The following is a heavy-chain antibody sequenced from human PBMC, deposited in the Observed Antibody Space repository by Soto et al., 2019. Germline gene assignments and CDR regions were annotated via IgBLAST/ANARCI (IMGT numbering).Heavy chain of an antibody. D-gene: IGHD4-17*01. CDR2: FDPEDGET. CDR3: ATGATVTTHYYFHGMDV. Sequence: QVQLVQSGAEVKKPGASVKVSCTVSGYTLTDLSILWVRQSPGKGREWMGGFDPEDGETIYAQKFQGRVTMTEDTSTDTAYMELSSLRSEDTAVYYCATGATVTTHYYFHGMDVWGQGTTVTVSS. J-gene: IGHJ6*02. CDR1: GYTLTDLS. V-gene: IGHV1-24*01.